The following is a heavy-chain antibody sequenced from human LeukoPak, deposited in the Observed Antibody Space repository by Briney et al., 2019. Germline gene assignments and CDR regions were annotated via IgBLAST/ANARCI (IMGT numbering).Heavy chain of an antibody. J-gene: IGHJ6*03. CDR2: ICNSARTI. Sequence: GGSLRLSCAASGFTFSNFEMNWVRQAPGKGLEWVSYICNSARTIFYADSVKGRFTISRDNAKKSLYLQMNSLSVEDTAVYYCAMVYPTGYFYYMDVWGIGATVTVS. D-gene: IGHD1-1*01. CDR3: AMVYPTGYFYYMDV. CDR1: GFTFSNFE. V-gene: IGHV3-48*03.